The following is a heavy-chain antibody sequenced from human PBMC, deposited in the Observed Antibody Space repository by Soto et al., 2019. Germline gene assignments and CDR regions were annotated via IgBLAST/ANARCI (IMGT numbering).Heavy chain of an antibody. Sequence: EVQLLDSGGGLVQPGGSLRLSCAASGFPFGSYAMSWVRQPPGKGLEWVSSISVSGGSTYSSYYADSVRGRLTISRDESRNTMYLQMSSLRAEDTAIYYCAKNYYFDSWGQGTLVTVSS. CDR3: AKNYYFDS. CDR1: GFPFGSYA. V-gene: IGHV3-23*01. CDR2: ISVSGGSTYSS. J-gene: IGHJ4*02.